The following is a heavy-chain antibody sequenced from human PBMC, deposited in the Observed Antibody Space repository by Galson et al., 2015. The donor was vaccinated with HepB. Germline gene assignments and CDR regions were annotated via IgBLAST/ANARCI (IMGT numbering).Heavy chain of an antibody. J-gene: IGHJ4*02. CDR3: ARIASAGLYSSSWGPRRPQTEYYFDY. CDR1: GYTFTSYA. D-gene: IGHD6-13*01. Sequence: SVKVSCKASGYTFTSYAMNWVRQAPGQGLEWMGWINTNTGNPTYAQGFTGRFVFSLDTSVSTAYLQISSLKAEDTAVYYCARIASAGLYSSSWGPRRPQTEYYFDYWGQGTLVTVSS. V-gene: IGHV7-4-1*02. CDR2: INTNTGNP.